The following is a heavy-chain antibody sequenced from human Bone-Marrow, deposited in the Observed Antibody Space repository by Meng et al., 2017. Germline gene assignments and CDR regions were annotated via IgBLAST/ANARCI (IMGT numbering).Heavy chain of an antibody. Sequence: QIQLQQSGPGLVKPSQTLSLTCAIPGDSVSTSSASWNWIRQSPSRGLEWLGRTYYRSTWYNDYALSVISRITINPDTSKTQFSLQLNSVTPEDTAVYYCARENSGNYRAASDYWGQGILVTVSS. D-gene: IGHD1-26*01. V-gene: IGHV6-1*01. CDR2: TYYRSTWYN. CDR3: ARENSGNYRAASDY. CDR1: GDSVSTSSAS. J-gene: IGHJ4*02.